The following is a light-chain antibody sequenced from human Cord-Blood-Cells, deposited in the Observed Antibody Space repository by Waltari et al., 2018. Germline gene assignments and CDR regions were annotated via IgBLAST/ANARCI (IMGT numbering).Light chain of an antibody. CDR2: DAS. Sequence: EIVLTQSPATLSLSPGDRATLSCRASQRVSRYLAWYQQKPGQAPRLLIYDASNRATGIPARFRGSGSGTDFTLTISSLEPEDFAVYYCQQRRNWPLTFGGGTKVEIK. V-gene: IGKV3-11*01. CDR3: QQRRNWPLT. J-gene: IGKJ4*01. CDR1: QRVSRY.